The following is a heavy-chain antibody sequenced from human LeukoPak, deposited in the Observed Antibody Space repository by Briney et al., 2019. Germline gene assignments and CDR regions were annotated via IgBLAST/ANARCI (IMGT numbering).Heavy chain of an antibody. CDR2: IYTSGST. Sequence: SETLSLTCTVSDDSISGYYYIWIRQPPGKGLEWIGYIYTSGSTNYNPSLKSRVTISVDTSKNQFSLKLSSVTAADTAVYYCARRYCSSTSCLRRGNWFDPWGQGTLVTVSS. V-gene: IGHV4-4*09. D-gene: IGHD2-2*01. CDR1: DDSISGYY. CDR3: ARRYCSSTSCLRRGNWFDP. J-gene: IGHJ5*02.